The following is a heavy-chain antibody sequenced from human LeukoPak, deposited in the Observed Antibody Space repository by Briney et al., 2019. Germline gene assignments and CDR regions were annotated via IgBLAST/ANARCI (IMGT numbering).Heavy chain of an antibody. V-gene: IGHV3-73*01. D-gene: IGHD1-7*01. CDR2: IRSKANSYAT. J-gene: IGHJ4*02. Sequence: GGSLRLSRAASGFTFSGSAMHWVRQASGKGLEWVGRIRSKANSYATAYAASVKGRFTISRDDSKNTAYLQMNSLKTEDTAVYYCTSVTSRGITGTTGGGDYWGQGTLVTVSS. CDR1: GFTFSGSA. CDR3: TSVTSRGITGTTGGGDY.